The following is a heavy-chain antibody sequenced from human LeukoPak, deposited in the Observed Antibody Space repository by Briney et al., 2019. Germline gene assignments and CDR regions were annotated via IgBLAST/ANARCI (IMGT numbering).Heavy chain of an antibody. Sequence: GGSLRLSCAASGFTFSSYAMSWVPQAPGKGLEWVSAISGSGGSTYYADSVKGRFTISRDNSKNTLYLQMKSLRAEDTAVYYCAKDEIHIVVVVAASEGGFDPWGQGTLVTVSS. V-gene: IGHV3-23*01. D-gene: IGHD2-15*01. CDR1: GFTFSSYA. J-gene: IGHJ5*02. CDR3: AKDEIHIVVVVAASEGGFDP. CDR2: ISGSGGST.